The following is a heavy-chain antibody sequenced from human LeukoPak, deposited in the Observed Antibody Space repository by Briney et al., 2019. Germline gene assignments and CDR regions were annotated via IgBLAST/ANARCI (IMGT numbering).Heavy chain of an antibody. CDR1: GFTFSSYW. V-gene: IGHV3-15*01. CDR3: ASGSD. J-gene: IGHJ4*02. Sequence: GGSLRLSCAASGFTFSSYWMSWVRQAPGKGLQWVGRIKSRTDGGTTDYAAPVKGRFSISRDDSKNTLYLQMNSLKTEDTAVYYCASGSDWGQGTLVTVSS. D-gene: IGHD6-19*01. CDR2: IKSRTDGGTT.